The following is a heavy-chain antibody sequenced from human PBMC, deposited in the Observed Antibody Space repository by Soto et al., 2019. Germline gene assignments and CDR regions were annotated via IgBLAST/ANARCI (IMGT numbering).Heavy chain of an antibody. Sequence: LSLTCTVSGGSISSYYWSWIRQPPGKGLEWIGYIYYSGSTNYNPSLKSRVTISVDTSKNQFSLKLTSVNAADTAVYYCTRGGDAYKNGHWGKGTLVTVSS. J-gene: IGHJ4*02. CDR2: IYYSGST. CDR1: GGSISSYY. D-gene: IGHD2-21*01. V-gene: IGHV4-59*01. CDR3: TRGGDAYKNGH.